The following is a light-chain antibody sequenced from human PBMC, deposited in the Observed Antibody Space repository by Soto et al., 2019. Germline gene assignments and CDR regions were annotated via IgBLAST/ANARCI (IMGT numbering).Light chain of an antibody. CDR3: MQALQPPPT. J-gene: IGKJ2*01. Sequence: DIVMTQSPLSLPVTPGEPASISCRSSQSLLHSNGYNYLDWYLQKPGQSPQLLIYLGSNRASGVPDRFGGSGSGKDFTLKISRVEVEDVGVYYCMQALQPPPTFGQGTKLEIK. V-gene: IGKV2-28*01. CDR2: LGS. CDR1: QSLLHSNGYNY.